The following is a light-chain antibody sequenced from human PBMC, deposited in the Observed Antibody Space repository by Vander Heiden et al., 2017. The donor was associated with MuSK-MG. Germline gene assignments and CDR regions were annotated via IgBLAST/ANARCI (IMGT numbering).Light chain of an antibody. CDR2: GKN. Sequence: SSELIQDPAVSVALGQTVRITCQGDSLRSYYASWYQQKPGQAPVLVIYGKNNRPSGIPDRFSGSSSGNTASLTITGAQAEDEADYYCNSRDSSGNHLVFGGGTKLTVL. CDR3: NSRDSSGNHLV. J-gene: IGLJ2*01. V-gene: IGLV3-19*01. CDR1: SLRSYY.